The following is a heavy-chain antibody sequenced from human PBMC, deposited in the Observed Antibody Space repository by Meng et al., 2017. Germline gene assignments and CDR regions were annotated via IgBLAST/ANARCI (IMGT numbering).Heavy chain of an antibody. D-gene: IGHD4-17*01. V-gene: IGHV4-4*02. CDR1: GGSVSTNNW. CDR3: ATDDHGDDFDY. J-gene: IGHJ4*02. Sequence: LQQESGPGLVKASGTLSLPCAVSGGSVSTNNWWGWVRQPPGKGLEWIGEVSPNGATNYNPSLKSRVTISVDKSNNHLSLGLTSVTAADTAVYYCATDDHGDDFDYWGQGILVTVSS. CDR2: VSPNGAT.